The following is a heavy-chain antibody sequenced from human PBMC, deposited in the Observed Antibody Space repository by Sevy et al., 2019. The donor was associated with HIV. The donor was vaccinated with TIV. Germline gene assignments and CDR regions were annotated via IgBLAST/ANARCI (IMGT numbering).Heavy chain of an antibody. Sequence: SENLSLTCTVSGGSVSGFRWSWIRQSAGKGLEWIGRMYNSEKTYKPSLKSRVTMSVDTSRDQFSLKLSSVTAADPAVYYCARVIPEDIFYYGMDVWGQGTTVTVSS. CDR2: MYNSEKT. V-gene: IGHV4-4*07. CDR1: GGSVSGFR. D-gene: IGHD3-9*01. CDR3: ARVIPEDIFYYGMDV. J-gene: IGHJ6*02.